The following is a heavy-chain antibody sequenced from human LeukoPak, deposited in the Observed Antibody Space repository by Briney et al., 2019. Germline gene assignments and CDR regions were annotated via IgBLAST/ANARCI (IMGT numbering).Heavy chain of an antibody. Sequence: ASVKVSCKASGYTFTSYGITWVRQAPGQGLEWMGWISAYNGNTNYVQKFQGGVTMTTDTSTSTAYMELRSLRSDDTAVYYCARDISPTTVVADFDYWGQGTLVTVSS. V-gene: IGHV1-18*01. CDR2: ISAYNGNT. J-gene: IGHJ4*02. CDR1: GYTFTSYG. D-gene: IGHD4-23*01. CDR3: ARDISPTTVVADFDY.